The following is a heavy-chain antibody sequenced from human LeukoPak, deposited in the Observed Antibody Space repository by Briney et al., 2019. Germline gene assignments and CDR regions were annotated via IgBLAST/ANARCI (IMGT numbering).Heavy chain of an antibody. Sequence: GGSLRLSCAASGFTFSSYGMHWVRQAPGKGLEWVAFIRYDGSNKYYADSVKGRFTISRDNSKNTLYLQMNSLRAEDTAVYYCAKAESSSSKKSYYYYMDVWGKGTTVTVSS. CDR3: AKAESSSSKKSYYYYMDV. J-gene: IGHJ6*03. CDR1: GFTFSSYG. V-gene: IGHV3-30*02. CDR2: IRYDGSNK. D-gene: IGHD6-6*01.